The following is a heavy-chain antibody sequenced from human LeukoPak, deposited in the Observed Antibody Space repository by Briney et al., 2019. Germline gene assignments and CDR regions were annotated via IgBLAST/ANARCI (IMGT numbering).Heavy chain of an antibody. CDR2: ITSGSSTI. V-gene: IGHV3-48*01. CDR1: GFTFSLYS. J-gene: IGHJ4*02. Sequence: GGSLRLSCAASGFTFSLYSMNWVRQAPGKGLEWVSYITSGSSTIYYADSVKGRFTISRDNAKNSLYLQMNSLRAEDTAVYYCAGPQTGGQGALVTVSS. CDR3: AGPQT.